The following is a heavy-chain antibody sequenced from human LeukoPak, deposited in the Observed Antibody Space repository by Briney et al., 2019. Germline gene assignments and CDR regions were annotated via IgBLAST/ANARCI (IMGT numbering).Heavy chain of an antibody. V-gene: IGHV4-4*07. Sequence: SETLSLTCTVSGGSISSYYWSWIRQPAGKGREWIGRIYTSGSTNYNPSLKSRVTMSVDTSKNQFSLKLSSVTAADTAVYYCAAIHSSSWYDYWGQGTLVTVSS. CDR1: GGSISSYY. CDR3: AAIHSSSWYDY. CDR2: IYTSGST. D-gene: IGHD6-13*01. J-gene: IGHJ4*02.